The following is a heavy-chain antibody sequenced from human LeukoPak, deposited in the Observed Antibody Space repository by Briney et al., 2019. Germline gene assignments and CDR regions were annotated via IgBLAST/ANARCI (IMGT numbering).Heavy chain of an antibody. CDR2: IKEDGSEK. D-gene: IGHD6-13*01. Sequence: GGFLRLSCAASGFSFGSYWMNWVRQAPGKGLEWVANIKEDGSEKYYVDSVRGRFTISRDNARSSLWLQMNSLRADDTAVYYCARAYSNIWYNCFDPWGQGTLVTVSS. CDR1: GFSFGSYW. V-gene: IGHV3-7*04. CDR3: ARAYSNIWYNCFDP. J-gene: IGHJ5*02.